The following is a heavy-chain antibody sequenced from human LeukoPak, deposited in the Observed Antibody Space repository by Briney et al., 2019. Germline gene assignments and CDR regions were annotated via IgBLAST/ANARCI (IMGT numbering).Heavy chain of an antibody. J-gene: IGHJ4*02. CDR1: GFTFSNAW. CDR2: ISGSGGST. CDR3: AKDSRFLEWLPFDY. Sequence: GGSLRLSCAASGFTFSNAWMNWVRQAPGKGLEWVSAISGSGGSTYYADSVKGRFTISRDNSKNTLYLQMNSLRAEDTAVYYCAKDSRFLEWLPFDYWGQGTLVTVSS. D-gene: IGHD3-3*01. V-gene: IGHV3-23*01.